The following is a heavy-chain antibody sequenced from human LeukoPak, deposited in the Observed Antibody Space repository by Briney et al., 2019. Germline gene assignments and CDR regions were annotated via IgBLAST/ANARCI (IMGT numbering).Heavy chain of an antibody. V-gene: IGHV3-9*03. CDR3: AKGSGLVGALDS. CDR1: GFRFDDYA. CDR2: ISWNSGDI. J-gene: IGHJ4*02. Sequence: GGSLRLSCVGSGFRFDDYAMHWVRQAPGKGLEWVSGISWNSGDIGYADSVKGRFTISRDNAKNSVYLQMNSLKPEGMAFYYCAKGSGLVGALDSWGQGALVTVYS. D-gene: IGHD1-26*01.